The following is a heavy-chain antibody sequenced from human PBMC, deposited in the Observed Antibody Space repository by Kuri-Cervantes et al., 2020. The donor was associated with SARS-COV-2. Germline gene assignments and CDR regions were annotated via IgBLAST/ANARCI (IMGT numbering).Heavy chain of an antibody. CDR1: GFTFSSYA. V-gene: IGHV3-30*18. J-gene: IGHJ4*02. Sequence: GGSLRLSCAASGFTFSSYAMSWVRQAPGKGLEWVAVISHDGKNKKCIASGKGRFTTSRDNSQNTLYLHMKSLRSEDTAMYYCAKDRVGVQDFWGQGTLVTSPQ. CDR2: ISHDGKNK. CDR3: AKDRVGVQDF. D-gene: IGHD2-21*01.